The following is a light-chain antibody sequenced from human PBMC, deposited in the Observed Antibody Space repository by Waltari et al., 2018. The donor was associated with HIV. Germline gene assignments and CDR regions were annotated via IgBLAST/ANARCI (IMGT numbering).Light chain of an antibody. V-gene: IGKV3-15*01. CDR3: QQYKNWPPLT. CDR1: QSIDDK. CDR2: AAS. Sequence: ETVMTQSPATLSASPGDTVTLSCTASQSIDDKLAWYQHQPGQSPRPLFYAASTGATGGPGRFSGSGAGTQFTLTISSLQSEDSALYYCQQYKNWPPLTFGQGTKVEIK. J-gene: IGKJ1*01.